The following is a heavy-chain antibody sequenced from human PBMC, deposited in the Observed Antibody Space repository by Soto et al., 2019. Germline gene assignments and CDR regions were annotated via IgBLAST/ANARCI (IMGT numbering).Heavy chain of an antibody. CDR1: GYTFTSYG. CDR2: ISAYNGNT. D-gene: IGHD3-3*01. Sequence: GASVKVSCKASGYTFTSYGISWVRQAPGQGLEWMGWISAYNGNTNYAQKLQGRVTMTTDTSTSTAYMELRSLRSDDTAGYYCARFEREYDFWSGYSLSRAFDIWGQGTMVTVSS. J-gene: IGHJ3*02. CDR3: ARFEREYDFWSGYSLSRAFDI. V-gene: IGHV1-18*01.